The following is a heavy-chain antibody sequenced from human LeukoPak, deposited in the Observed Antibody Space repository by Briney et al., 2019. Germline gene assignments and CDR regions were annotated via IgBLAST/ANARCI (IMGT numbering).Heavy chain of an antibody. CDR3: ARGDYCGGDCSYGMDV. CDR1: GGTFSSYA. Sequence: SVKVSCKASGGTFSSYAISWVRQAPGQGLVWMGRIIPILGIANYAQKFQGRVTITADKSTSTAYMELSSLRSEDTAVYYCARGDYCGGDCSYGMDVWGQGTTVTVSS. J-gene: IGHJ6*02. V-gene: IGHV1-69*04. D-gene: IGHD2-21*02. CDR2: IIPILGIA.